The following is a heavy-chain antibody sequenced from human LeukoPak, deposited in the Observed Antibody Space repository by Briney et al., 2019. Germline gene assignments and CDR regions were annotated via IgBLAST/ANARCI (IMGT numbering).Heavy chain of an antibody. V-gene: IGHV4-59*08. Sequence: SETLSLTCTVSGGSISTYYWSWIRQPPGKGLEWIGYIHYSGTTNYNPSLKNRVTISLDTSKNQFSLDVSSVTAADTAVYYCARMGGYSGYATHWGQGALVIVSS. J-gene: IGHJ4*02. D-gene: IGHD5-12*01. CDR2: IHYSGTT. CDR1: GGSISTYY. CDR3: ARMGGYSGYATH.